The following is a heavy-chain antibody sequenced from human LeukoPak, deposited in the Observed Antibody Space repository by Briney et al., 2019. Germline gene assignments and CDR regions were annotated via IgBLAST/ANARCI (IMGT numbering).Heavy chain of an antibody. CDR1: GGSISSSSYY. Sequence: PSETLSLTCTVSGGSISSSSYYWGWIRQPPGKGLEWIGSIYYSGSTNYNPSLKSRVTISVDTSKNQFSLKLSSVTAADTAVYYCARGRTMVRGATFHYWGQGTLVTVSS. V-gene: IGHV4-39*07. D-gene: IGHD3-10*01. CDR2: IYYSGST. CDR3: ARGRTMVRGATFHY. J-gene: IGHJ4*02.